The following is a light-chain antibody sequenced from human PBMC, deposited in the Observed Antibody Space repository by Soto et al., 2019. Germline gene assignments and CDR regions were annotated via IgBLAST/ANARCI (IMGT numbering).Light chain of an antibody. V-gene: IGLV1-40*01. CDR3: QSYESSLSAL. CDR2: GNS. CDR1: SSNIGAGYD. Sequence: QSVLTQPPSVSGAPGQRVTISCTGSSSNIGAGYDVHWYQQLPGTAPKLLIYGNSNRPSGVPDRFSGSKSGTSASLAITGLQAEHEADYYCQSYESSLSALFGTGTKVTV. J-gene: IGLJ1*01.